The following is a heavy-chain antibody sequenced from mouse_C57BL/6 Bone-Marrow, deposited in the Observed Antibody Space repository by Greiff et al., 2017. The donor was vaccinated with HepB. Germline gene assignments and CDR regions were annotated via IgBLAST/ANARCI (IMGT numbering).Heavy chain of an antibody. D-gene: IGHD1-1*01. CDR2: ISDGGSYT. J-gene: IGHJ3*01. V-gene: IGHV5-4*01. CDR3: ARGDYGSSPFAY. Sequence: EVQGVESGGGLVKPGGSLKLSCAASGFTFSSYAMSWVRQTPEKRLEWVATISDGGSYTYYPDNVKGRFTISRDNAKNNLYLQMSHLKSEDTAMYYCARGDYGSSPFAYWGQGTLVTVSA. CDR1: GFTFSSYA.